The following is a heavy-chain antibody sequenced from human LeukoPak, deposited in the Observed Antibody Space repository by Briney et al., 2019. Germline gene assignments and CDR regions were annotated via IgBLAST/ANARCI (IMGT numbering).Heavy chain of an antibody. CDR2: IYASGNT. J-gene: IGHJ3*02. CDR1: GGSISSGSSS. V-gene: IGHV4-61*02. Sequence: SETLSLTCTVSGGSISSGSSSWSWIRQTAGKGLEWIGRIYASGNTNYNPSLNSRVTISVDTSKNQFSLTLRSVTAADTAVYYCARYSGAFDIWGQGTMVTVSS. CDR3: ARYSGAFDI. D-gene: IGHD3-10*01.